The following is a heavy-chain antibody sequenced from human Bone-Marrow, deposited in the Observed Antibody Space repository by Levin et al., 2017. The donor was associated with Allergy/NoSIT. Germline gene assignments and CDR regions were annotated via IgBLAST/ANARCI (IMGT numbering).Heavy chain of an antibody. CDR1: GYTFTDYY. CDR2: INPNSGGT. J-gene: IGHJ5*02. V-gene: IGHV1-2*06. D-gene: IGHD2-15*01. Sequence: ASVKVSCKASGYTFTDYYMHWVRQVPGQGLEWMGRINPNSGGTDYAQKFQGRVTMTRDTSISTAYMELNRLTSDDTAVYYCAKPSDCSGNSCYYFFDPWGQGTLVTVSS. CDR3: AKPSDCSGNSCYYFFDP.